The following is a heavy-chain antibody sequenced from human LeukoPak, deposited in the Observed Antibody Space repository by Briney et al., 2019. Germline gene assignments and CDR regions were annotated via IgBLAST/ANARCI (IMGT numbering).Heavy chain of an antibody. D-gene: IGHD2/OR15-2a*01. J-gene: IGHJ5*02. V-gene: IGHV1-18*01. CDR3: ARTLSTYYVGGIHWFDP. Sequence: ASVKVSCKASGYTFTSYGISWVRQAPGQGLEWMGWISAYNGNTNYAQKLQGRVTMTTDTSMSTAYMELRSLRSDDTAVYYCARTLSTYYVGGIHWFDPWGQGTLVTVSS. CDR1: GYTFTSYG. CDR2: ISAYNGNT.